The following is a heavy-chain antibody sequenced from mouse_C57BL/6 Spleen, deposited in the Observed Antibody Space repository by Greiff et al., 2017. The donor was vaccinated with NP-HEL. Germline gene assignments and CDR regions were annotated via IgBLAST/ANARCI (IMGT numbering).Heavy chain of an antibody. CDR3: ARGESTMVTPAWFAY. Sequence: QVQLKESGPELVKPGASVKISCKASGYAFSSSWMNWVKQRPGKGLEWIGRIYPGDGDTNYNGKFKGKATLTADKSSSTAYMQLSSLTPEDSAVYVCARGESTMVTPAWFAYWGQGTLVTVSA. D-gene: IGHD2-2*01. V-gene: IGHV1-82*01. J-gene: IGHJ3*01. CDR2: IYPGDGDT. CDR1: GYAFSSSW.